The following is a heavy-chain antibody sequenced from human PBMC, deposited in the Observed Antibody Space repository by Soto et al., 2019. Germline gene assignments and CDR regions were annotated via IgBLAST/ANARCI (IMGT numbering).Heavy chain of an antibody. CDR1: GFTFSSYG. CDR3: AKDQSGYDHYAMDV. D-gene: IGHD3-3*01. J-gene: IGHJ6*02. CDR2: ISYDGTNR. Sequence: QVQLVESGGGVVQPGRSLRLSCAASGFTFSSYGMHWLRQAPGKGLEWVAVISYDGTNRNHADSVKGRFTISRDNSKNTLHLQMNSLISEDTAVYYCAKDQSGYDHYAMDVWGQGTAVTVSS. V-gene: IGHV3-30*18.